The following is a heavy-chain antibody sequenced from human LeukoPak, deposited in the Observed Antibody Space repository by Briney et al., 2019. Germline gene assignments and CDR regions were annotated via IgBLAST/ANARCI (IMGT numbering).Heavy chain of an antibody. CDR2: IYHSGST. V-gene: IGHV4-4*02. Sequence: PSETLSLTCAVSGGSISSSNWWSWVRQPPGKGLEWIGEIYHSGSTNYNPSLKSRVTISVDKSKNQFSLKLGSVTAADTAVYYCARDGEDSGSYLVRRAFDIWGQGTMVTVSS. CDR1: GGSISSSNW. CDR3: ARDGEDSGSYLVRRAFDI. J-gene: IGHJ3*02. D-gene: IGHD3-10*01.